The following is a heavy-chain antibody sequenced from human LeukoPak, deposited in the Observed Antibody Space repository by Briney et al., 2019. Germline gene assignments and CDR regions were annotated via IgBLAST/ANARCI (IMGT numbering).Heavy chain of an antibody. J-gene: IGHJ4*02. V-gene: IGHV4-39*01. CDR2: IHYSGAM. CDR3: ARPPGIGTSFWD. CDR1: GGSISGGNYY. D-gene: IGHD2-2*01. Sequence: SETLSLTCTVSGGSISGGNYYWGWIRQPPGKGLEWIGSIHYSGAMYYKPSLKSRVAISVDTSKNQFSLKLSSVTAADTAVYYCARPPGIGTSFWDWGQGTLVTVSS.